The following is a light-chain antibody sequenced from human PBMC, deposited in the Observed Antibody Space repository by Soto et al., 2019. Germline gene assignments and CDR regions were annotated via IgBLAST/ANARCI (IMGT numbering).Light chain of an antibody. J-gene: IGKJ5*01. CDR1: QSVSSY. V-gene: IGKV3-11*01. CDR2: DAS. Sequence: EIVLTQSPATLSLSPGERATLSCRASQSVSSYLAWYQQKPGQAPRLLIYDASNSATGIPARFSGSGSGTDFTLTISSLQPEDFADYYCQQRSNFSITFGQGTRLEIK. CDR3: QQRSNFSIT.